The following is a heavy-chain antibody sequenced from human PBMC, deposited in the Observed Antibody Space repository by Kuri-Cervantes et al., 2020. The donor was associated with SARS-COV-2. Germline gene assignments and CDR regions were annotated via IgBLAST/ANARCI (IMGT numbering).Heavy chain of an antibody. Sequence: GGSLRLSCAASGFTVSSNYMSWVRQAPGKGLEWVSVIYSGGSTNYADSVKGRFTISRDNSKNTLYLQMNSLRAEDTAVYYCARLYYYDSSARNPGAYYGMDVWGQGTTVTVSS. J-gene: IGHJ6*02. CDR1: GFTVSSNY. CDR2: IYSGGST. D-gene: IGHD3-22*01. V-gene: IGHV3-53*05. CDR3: ARLYYYDSSARNPGAYYGMDV.